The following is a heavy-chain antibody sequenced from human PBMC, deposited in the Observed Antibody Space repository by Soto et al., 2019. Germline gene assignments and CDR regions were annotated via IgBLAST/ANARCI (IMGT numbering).Heavy chain of an antibody. CDR1: GGTFSSYA. CDR3: ETSHPHIVVVLAARYGMDV. J-gene: IGHJ6*02. CDR2: IIPIFGTA. Sequence: SVKVSCKASGGTFSSYALSWVRQAPGQGLEWMGGIIPIFGTANYAQNFPGRVTITANESTRKPYMERRRLSYEDTAVYYCETSHPHIVVVLAARYGMDVRCQRNTVPVSS. V-gene: IGHV1-69*13. D-gene: IGHD2-2*01.